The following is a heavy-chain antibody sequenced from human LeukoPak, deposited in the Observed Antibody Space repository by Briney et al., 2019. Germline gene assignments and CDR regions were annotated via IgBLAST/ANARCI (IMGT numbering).Heavy chain of an antibody. CDR2: IKQDGSEK. V-gene: IGHV3-7*03. D-gene: IGHD3-3*01. CDR3: ARGHDFWMAHAFDI. J-gene: IGHJ3*02. CDR1: GFTVSSNY. Sequence: PGGSLRLSCAATGFTVSSNYMSWVRQAPGKGLEWVANIKQDGSEKYYADSVKGRFTISRDNAKNSLYLQMNSLRAEDTAVYYCARGHDFWMAHAFDIWGQGTMVTVSS.